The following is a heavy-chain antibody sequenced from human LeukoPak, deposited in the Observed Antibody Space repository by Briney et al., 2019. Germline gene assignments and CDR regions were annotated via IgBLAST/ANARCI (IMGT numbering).Heavy chain of an antibody. D-gene: IGHD1-26*01. J-gene: IGHJ4*02. CDR2: IYYSGST. CDR1: GGSISSYY. V-gene: IGHV4-59*01. Sequence: SETLSLTCTVSGGSISSYYWSWIRQPPGKGLEWIGYIYYSGSTYYNPSLKSRVTISVDTSKNQASLKLSSVTAADTAVYYCARVYSSGSYYADYWGQGTLVTVSS. CDR3: ARVYSSGSYYADY.